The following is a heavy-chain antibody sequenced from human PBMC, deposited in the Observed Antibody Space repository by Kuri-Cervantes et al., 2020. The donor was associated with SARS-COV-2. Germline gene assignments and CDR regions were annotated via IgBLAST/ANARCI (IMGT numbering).Heavy chain of an antibody. V-gene: IGHV3-23*01. CDR2: ISGSGGST. CDR1: GFTFSSYA. CDR3: AKEADFWSGSDLDY. D-gene: IGHD3-3*01. Sequence: GESLKISCAASGFTFSSYAMSWVRQAPGKGLEWVSAISGSGGSTYYADSVKGRFTIFRDNSKNTLYLQMNSLRAEDTAVYYCAKEADFWSGSDLDYWGQGTLVTVSS. J-gene: IGHJ4*02.